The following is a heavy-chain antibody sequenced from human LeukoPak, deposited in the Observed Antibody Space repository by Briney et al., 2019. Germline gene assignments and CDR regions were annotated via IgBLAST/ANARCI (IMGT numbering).Heavy chain of an antibody. Sequence: PSETLSLTCTVSGGSISSYYWSWIRQPPGKGLEWIGYIYYSGSTNYNPFLKSLVTISVDTSKNQFSLKLSSVTAADTAVYYCAGLRSMYGGNAPPNSGGRGTLVTFS. CDR1: GGSISSYY. CDR3: AGLRSMYGGNAPPNS. D-gene: IGHD4-23*01. V-gene: IGHV4-59*08. CDR2: IYYSGST. J-gene: IGHJ5*01.